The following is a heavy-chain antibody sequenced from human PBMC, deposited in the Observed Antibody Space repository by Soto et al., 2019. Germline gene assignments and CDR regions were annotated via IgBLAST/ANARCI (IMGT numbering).Heavy chain of an antibody. CDR1: GYTFTSYA. Sequence: VRLVQSGAEVKKPGASVKVSCKASGYTFTSYARPWVREAPGQRLGWMGWINAGNGNTKYSQKFQGRDTITRDTSASTAYMELSSLRSEGTAVYYCVRKSGYYCYDDWGQGTLVTVSS. J-gene: IGHJ4*02. CDR2: INAGNGNT. D-gene: IGHD3-3*01. CDR3: VRKSGYYCYDD. V-gene: IGHV1-3*01.